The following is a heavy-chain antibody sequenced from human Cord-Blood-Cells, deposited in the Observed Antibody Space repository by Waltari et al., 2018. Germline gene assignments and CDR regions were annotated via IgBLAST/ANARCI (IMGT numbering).Heavy chain of an antibody. CDR1: GFTFSSYW. D-gene: IGHD2-21*01. Sequence: EVQLVESGGGLVQPGGSLRLSCAASGFTFSSYWLHWVRQAPGKGLVWVSRINSDGSSTSYADAVKGRFTISRDNAKNTLYLQMNSLRAEDTAVYYCARAYCGGDCPDYWGQGTLVTVSS. CDR2: INSDGSST. J-gene: IGHJ4*02. CDR3: ARAYCGGDCPDY. V-gene: IGHV3-74*01.